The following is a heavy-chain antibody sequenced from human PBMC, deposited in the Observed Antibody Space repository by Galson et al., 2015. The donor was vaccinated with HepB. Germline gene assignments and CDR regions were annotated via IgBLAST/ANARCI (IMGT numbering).Heavy chain of an antibody. J-gene: IGHJ6*02. V-gene: IGHV3-30-3*01. D-gene: IGHD6-19*01. CDR2: ISYDGSNK. CDR3: AREKQWLVPLDYYGMDV. CDR1: GFTFSSYA. Sequence: SLRLSCAASGFTFSSYAMHWVRQAPGKGLEWVAVISYDGSNKYYADSVKGRFTISRDNSKNTLYLQMNSLRAEDTAVYYCAREKQWLVPLDYYGMDVWGQGTTVTVSS.